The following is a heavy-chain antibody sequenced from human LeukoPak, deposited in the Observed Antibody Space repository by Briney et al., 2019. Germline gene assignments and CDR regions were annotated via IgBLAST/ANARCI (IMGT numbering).Heavy chain of an antibody. CDR2: INPNSGGT. CDR3: ARVKMYYYGSGSYYS. Sequence: GASVKVSCKASGYTFTGYYMHWVRQTPGQGLEWMGWINPNSGGTNYAQKLQGRVTMTTDTSTSTAYMELRSLRSDDTAVYYCARVKMYYYGSGSYYSWGQGTLVTVSS. CDR1: GYTFTGYY. D-gene: IGHD3-10*01. J-gene: IGHJ5*02. V-gene: IGHV1-2*02.